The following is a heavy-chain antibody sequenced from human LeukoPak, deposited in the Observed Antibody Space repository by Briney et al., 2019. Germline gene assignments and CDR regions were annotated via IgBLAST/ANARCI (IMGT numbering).Heavy chain of an antibody. CDR3: AKDRAAVAPIDY. CDR2: ISGSGGST. J-gene: IGHJ4*02. Sequence: GGSLRLSCAASGFIVSSTYMSWVRQAPGKGLEWVSAISGSGGSTYYADSVKGRFTISRDNSKNTLYLQMNSLRAEDTAVYYCAKDRAAVAPIDYWGQGTLVTVSS. V-gene: IGHV3-23*01. CDR1: GFIVSSTY. D-gene: IGHD6-19*01.